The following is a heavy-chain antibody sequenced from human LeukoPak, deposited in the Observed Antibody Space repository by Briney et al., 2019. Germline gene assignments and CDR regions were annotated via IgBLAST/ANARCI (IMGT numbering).Heavy chain of an antibody. CDR2: IYYSGST. J-gene: IGHJ4*02. V-gene: IGHV4-59*01. CDR1: GGSISSYY. CDR3: ARWHGSGSFFDY. Sequence: SETLSLTCTVSGGSISSYYWSWIRRPPGKGLEWIGYIYYSGSTNYNPSLKSRVTISVDTSKNQFSLKLSSVTAADTAVYYCARWHGSGSFFDYWGQGTLVTVSS. D-gene: IGHD3-10*01.